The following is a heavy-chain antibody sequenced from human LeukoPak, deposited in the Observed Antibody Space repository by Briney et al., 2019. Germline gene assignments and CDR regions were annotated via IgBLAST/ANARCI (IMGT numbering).Heavy chain of an antibody. CDR3: ARDQFSGYDSSGSPFDY. V-gene: IGHV3-7*01. Sequence: GGSLRLSCAASGFTFSSYWMSWVRQAPGKGLEWVANIKQDGSEKYYVDSVKGRLTISRDNAKNSLYLQMNSLRAEDTAVYYCARDQFSGYDSSGSPFDYWGQGTLVTVSS. CDR2: IKQDGSEK. D-gene: IGHD3-22*01. CDR1: GFTFSSYW. J-gene: IGHJ4*02.